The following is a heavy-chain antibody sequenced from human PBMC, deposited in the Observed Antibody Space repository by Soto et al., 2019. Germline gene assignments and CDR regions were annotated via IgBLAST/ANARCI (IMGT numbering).Heavy chain of an antibody. CDR2: TGSSSRYE. J-gene: IGHJ4*02. CDR1: AVTFGSVS. Sequence: GGSLRLSCAASAVTFGSVSMSCGRQAPEKGLEWVSSTGSSSRYEYYADSLKGRLTISRDNTKDSLYLQMNGLGAEDTAVYYCAREWGWCELLWGQGTLVTVSS. CDR3: AREWGWCELL. V-gene: IGHV3-21*01. D-gene: IGHD2-15*01.